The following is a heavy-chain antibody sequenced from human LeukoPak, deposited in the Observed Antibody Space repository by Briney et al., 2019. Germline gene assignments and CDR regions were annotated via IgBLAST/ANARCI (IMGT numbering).Heavy chain of an antibody. Sequence: PSETLSLTCTVSGGSISSSSYSWGCIRQPPGKGLEWIGSIYYSGRTYYNPSLKSRVTISVDTSKNRFSLKLSSVTAADTAMYYCARSIVGSTIPFDYWGQGTLVTVSS. CDR3: ARSIVGSTIPFDY. CDR2: IYYSGRT. V-gene: IGHV4-39*01. D-gene: IGHD1-26*01. CDR1: GGSISSSSYS. J-gene: IGHJ4*02.